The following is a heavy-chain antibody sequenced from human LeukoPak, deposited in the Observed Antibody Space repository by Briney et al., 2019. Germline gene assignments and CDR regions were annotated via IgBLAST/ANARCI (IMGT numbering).Heavy chain of an antibody. CDR3: ARVASAVYSDY. CDR2: INPDSGGT. J-gene: IGHJ4*02. V-gene: IGHV1-2*02. Sequence: ASVKVSCKAPGYTFTGYYIHWVRQAPGQGLEWMGWINPDSGGTNYAQNFQGRVTMTRDTSISTAYMELNRLRSDDTAVFYCARVASAVYSDYWGQGTLVTVSS. CDR1: GYTFTGYY.